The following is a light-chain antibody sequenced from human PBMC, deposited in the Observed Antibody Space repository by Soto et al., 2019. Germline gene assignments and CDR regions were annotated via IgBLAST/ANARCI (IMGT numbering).Light chain of an antibody. CDR2: GVS. V-gene: IGKV3-20*01. Sequence: EIVLTQSPGTLSLSPGERATLSCRASQSVIGTHLAWYQQKPGQSPRLLIFGVSSRATGTPDRFSGSGSETDFTLTISRLEPEDVAVYHCQQYGSSPTFGQGTKLEIK. CDR3: QQYGSSPT. J-gene: IGKJ2*01. CDR1: QSVIGTH.